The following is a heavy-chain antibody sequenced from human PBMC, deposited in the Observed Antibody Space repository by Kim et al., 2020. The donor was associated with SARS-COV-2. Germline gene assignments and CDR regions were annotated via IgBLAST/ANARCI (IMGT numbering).Heavy chain of an antibody. CDR3: AKVNRPYHYDSSGRNF. CDR2: ISGSGDRT. Sequence: GGSLRLSCTVSGFTISSYDLTWVRQAPGKGLEWVSVISGSGDRTYYADSVKGRFTISRDNSKNTLYLQMSSLRAEDTAMYYCAKVNRPYHYDSSGRNFWGQGTLVTVSS. J-gene: IGHJ4*02. D-gene: IGHD3-22*01. CDR1: GFTISSYD. V-gene: IGHV3-23*01.